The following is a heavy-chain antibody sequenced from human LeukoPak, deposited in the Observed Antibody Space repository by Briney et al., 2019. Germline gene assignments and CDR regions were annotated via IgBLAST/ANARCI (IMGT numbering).Heavy chain of an antibody. Sequence: SETLSLTCTVSGGSISSYYWSWIRQPPGKGLEWIGYIYYSGSTNYNPYLKSRVTISVDTSKNQFSLKLSSVTAADTAVYYCARASITMVRGVIITGFDGMDVWGQGTTVTVSS. J-gene: IGHJ6*02. CDR1: GGSISSYY. CDR2: IYYSGST. D-gene: IGHD3-10*01. CDR3: ARASITMVRGVIITGFDGMDV. V-gene: IGHV4-59*01.